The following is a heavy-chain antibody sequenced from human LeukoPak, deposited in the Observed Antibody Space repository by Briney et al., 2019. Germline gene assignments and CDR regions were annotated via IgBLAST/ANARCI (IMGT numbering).Heavy chain of an antibody. Sequence: GGSLRLSCAASGFTFNSYSMNWVRQAPGKGLEWVSSISSSSSYIYYADSVKGRFTISRDNAKNSLYLQMNSLRAEDTAVYYCAREVSGDGDYWGQGTLVTVSS. CDR1: GFTFNSYS. V-gene: IGHV3-21*01. CDR3: AREVSGDGDY. CDR2: ISSSSSYI. D-gene: IGHD2-21*01. J-gene: IGHJ4*02.